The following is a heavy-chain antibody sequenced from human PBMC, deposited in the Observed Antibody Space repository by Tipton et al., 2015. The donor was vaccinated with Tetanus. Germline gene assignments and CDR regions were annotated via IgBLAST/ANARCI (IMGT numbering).Heavy chain of an antibody. Sequence: TLSLTCTVSGGSISGYYWTWIRQPPGKGLEWIGYIYYNGTTSYNPPLKSRVTISVDTSKNQFSLKLSSVAAADTAVYYCAGRIPVFGVGIIDAFDLWAQGTMVTVSS. CDR1: GGSISGYY. D-gene: IGHD3-3*01. CDR3: AGRIPVFGVGIIDAFDL. CDR2: IYYNGTT. V-gene: IGHV4-59*01. J-gene: IGHJ3*01.